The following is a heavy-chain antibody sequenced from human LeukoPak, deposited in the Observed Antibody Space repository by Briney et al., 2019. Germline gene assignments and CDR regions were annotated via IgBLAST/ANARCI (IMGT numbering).Heavy chain of an antibody. Sequence: GGSLRLSCAASGFTFSSFTMNWVRQAPGKGLEWVSSISGSGSDMYYAESVKGRFTISRDNAKNSLYLQMNGLRAEDTAVYYCAISREATSDFWGQGTLVTVSS. CDR3: AISREATSDF. V-gene: IGHV3-21*01. D-gene: IGHD5-12*01. J-gene: IGHJ4*02. CDR1: GFTFSSFT. CDR2: ISGSGSDM.